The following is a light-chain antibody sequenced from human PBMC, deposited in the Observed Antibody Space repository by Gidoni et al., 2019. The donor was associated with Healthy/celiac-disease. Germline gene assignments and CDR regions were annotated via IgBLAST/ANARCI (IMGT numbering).Light chain of an antibody. CDR3: QAWDSSTSVV. J-gene: IGLJ2*01. CDR2: QDS. CDR1: QLGDKY. V-gene: IGLV3-1*01. Sequence: SYELTQPPSVSVSPGQTASITCSGDQLGDKYACWYQQKPGQSPVLVIYQDSKRTSGIPERFSGANSGNTATLTISGTQAMDEADYYCQAWDSSTSVVFGGGTKLTVL.